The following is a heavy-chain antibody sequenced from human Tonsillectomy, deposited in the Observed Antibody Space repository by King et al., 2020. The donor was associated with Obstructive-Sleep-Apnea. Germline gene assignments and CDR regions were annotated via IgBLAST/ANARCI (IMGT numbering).Heavy chain of an antibody. V-gene: IGHV1-18*01. Sequence: QLVQSGAEVKKPGASVKVSCKASGYTFTNYGITWVRQAPGQGLEWIGWISAYNGHTNYAQKLQGRVTMTTDTSTSTTYMELRSLRSDDTAVYYCARVYYYHHGMDVWGQGTTVTVSS. D-gene: IGHD3-10*01. J-gene: IGHJ6*02. CDR1: GYTFTNYG. CDR3: ARVYYYHHGMDV. CDR2: ISAYNGHT.